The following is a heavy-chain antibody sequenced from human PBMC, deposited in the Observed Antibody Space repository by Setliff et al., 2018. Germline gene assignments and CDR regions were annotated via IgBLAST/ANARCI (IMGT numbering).Heavy chain of an antibody. Sequence: GGSLRLSCAASGFTFSSYSMNWVRQAPGKGLEWVSSISSSSSYIYYADSVKGRFTISRDSAKNSLYLQMNSLRAEDTAVYYCARELGYSSTWYSHEGFNIWGQGTMVTVSS. J-gene: IGHJ3*02. CDR1: GFTFSSYS. D-gene: IGHD6-13*01. V-gene: IGHV3-21*01. CDR3: ARELGYSSTWYSHEGFNI. CDR2: ISSSSSYI.